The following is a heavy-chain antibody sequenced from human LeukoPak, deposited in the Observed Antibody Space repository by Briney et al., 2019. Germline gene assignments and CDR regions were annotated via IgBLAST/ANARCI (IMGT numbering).Heavy chain of an antibody. D-gene: IGHD6-13*01. CDR2: IYHSGST. V-gene: IGHV4-4*02. CDR3: ARSIAAAGKVFDY. J-gene: IGHJ4*02. Sequence: PSETLSLTCAVSGGSISSSNWWSWVRQPPGKGLEWIGEIYHSGSTNYNPSLKSRVTISVDNSKNQFSLKLSSVTAADTAVYYCARSIAAAGKVFDYWGQGTLVTVSS. CDR1: GGSISSSNW.